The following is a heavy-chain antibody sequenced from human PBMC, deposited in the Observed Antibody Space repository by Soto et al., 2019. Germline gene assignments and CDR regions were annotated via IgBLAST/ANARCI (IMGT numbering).Heavy chain of an antibody. CDR3: ARGDAGYYGMDV. V-gene: IGHV4-30-2*01. J-gene: IGHJ6*02. CDR1: GGSISSGGYF. Sequence: QLQLQESGSGLVMPSQTLSLTCAVSGGSISSGGYFWSWVRQPPGKGLEWIGYSFHSGGTSYNPPLKSRVIISVDRSKNQFSLKLSSVTTADTAVYYCARGDAGYYGMDVWGQGTTVTVSS. CDR2: SFHSGGT.